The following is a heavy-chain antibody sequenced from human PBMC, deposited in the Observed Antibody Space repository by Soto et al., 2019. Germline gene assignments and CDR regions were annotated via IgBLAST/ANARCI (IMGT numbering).Heavy chain of an antibody. D-gene: IGHD3-10*01. Sequence: SETLSLTCTVSGGSMSEYFWSWILQSPGQGLEWIGYIYYLGSTDYNPSLKSRVTISVDTSKRQFSLRMTSVTAADTAVYYCAIAEYDGTGSREPDCWGPGT. J-gene: IGHJ4*02. V-gene: IGHV4-59*01. CDR1: GGSMSEYF. CDR2: IYYLGST. CDR3: AIAEYDGTGSREPDC.